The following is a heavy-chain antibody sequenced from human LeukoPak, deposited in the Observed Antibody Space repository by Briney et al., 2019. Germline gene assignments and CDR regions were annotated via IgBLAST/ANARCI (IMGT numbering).Heavy chain of an antibody. J-gene: IGHJ4*02. D-gene: IGHD5-24*01. Sequence: PGGSLRLSCAASGSTFSSYGMHWVRQAPGKGLEWVAFIRYDGSNKYYADSVKGRFTVSRDNSKNTLYLQMNSLRAEDTAVYYCAKVKGATNYYFDYWGQGTLVTVSS. V-gene: IGHV3-30*02. CDR3: AKVKGATNYYFDY. CDR1: GSTFSSYG. CDR2: IRYDGSNK.